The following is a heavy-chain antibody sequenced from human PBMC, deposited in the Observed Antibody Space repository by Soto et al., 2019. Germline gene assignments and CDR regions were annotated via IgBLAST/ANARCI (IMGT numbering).Heavy chain of an antibody. CDR3: AREAFLGTVSLGY. Sequence: QVQLVQSESEVRKPGASVKVSCRASGYTFTSYGISWVRQAPGQGLEWMGWISAYNGNTNYAQRLQGRVTMTTDTSTNTASMELRSLKSDDTAVYYCAREAFLGTVSLGYWGQGTRVIVSS. J-gene: IGHJ4*02. CDR2: ISAYNGNT. V-gene: IGHV1-18*01. CDR1: GYTFTSYG. D-gene: IGHD4-4*01.